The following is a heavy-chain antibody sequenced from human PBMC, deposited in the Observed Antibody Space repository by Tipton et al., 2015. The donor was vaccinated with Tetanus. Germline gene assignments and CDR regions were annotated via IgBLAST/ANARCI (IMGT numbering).Heavy chain of an antibody. CDR1: GFTFDDYA. V-gene: IGHV3-9*01. D-gene: IGHD3-10*01. Sequence: RSLRLSCAASGFTFDDYAMHWVRQAPGKGLEWVSGISWNSGNIGYADSVKGRFTISRDNAKNSLYLQMNSLRAEDTALYYCAKGFSGSYYNAAFDIWGQGTMVTVSS. CDR3: AKGFSGSYYNAAFDI. CDR2: ISWNSGNI. J-gene: IGHJ3*02.